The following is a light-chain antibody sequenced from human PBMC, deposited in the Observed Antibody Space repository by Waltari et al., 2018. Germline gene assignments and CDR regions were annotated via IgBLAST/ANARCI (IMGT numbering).Light chain of an antibody. CDR3: QQYAGSPET. Sequence: EIVLTQSPGTLSLSPGERATLSCRASQSISGSYLAWYQHKPGQAPRLIIYGASSRATGIPDRFSGSGSGTDFTLTINRLEPEDFAVYYCQQYAGSPETFGQGTKVEIK. CDR1: QSISGSY. V-gene: IGKV3-20*01. CDR2: GAS. J-gene: IGKJ1*01.